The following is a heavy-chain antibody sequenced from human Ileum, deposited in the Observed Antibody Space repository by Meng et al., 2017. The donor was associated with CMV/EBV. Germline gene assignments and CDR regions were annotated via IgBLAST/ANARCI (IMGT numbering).Heavy chain of an antibody. CDR3: ARAPMTTVTMGDF. V-gene: IGHV1-2*02. CDR1: GYTFIYYY. D-gene: IGHD4-11*01. J-gene: IGHJ4*02. CDR2: INPNGGAT. Sequence: ASVKVSCKASGYTFIYYYIHWVRQAPGQGLEWMGWINPNGGATNSAQKFQGRVTLSRDTSINTVYMEMTSLTFDDTAVYYCARAPMTTVTMGDFWGQGMLVTVSS.